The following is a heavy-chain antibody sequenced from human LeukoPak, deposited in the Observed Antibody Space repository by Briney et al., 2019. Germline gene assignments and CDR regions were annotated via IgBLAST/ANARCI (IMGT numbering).Heavy chain of an antibody. CDR2: MNPTTGNT. V-gene: IGHV1-8*01. J-gene: IGHJ4*02. CDR1: GYTFSSYD. CDR3: ARLSETPAYYDTHVYYYLGY. D-gene: IGHD3-22*01. Sequence: GASVKVSCKASGYTFSSYDINWVRQATGRGLEWMGWMNPTTGNTGYAQKFQGRITMTRDTSINTAYMEISSLRSEDTAVYYCARLSETPAYYDTHVYYYLGYWGQGTLVTVSS.